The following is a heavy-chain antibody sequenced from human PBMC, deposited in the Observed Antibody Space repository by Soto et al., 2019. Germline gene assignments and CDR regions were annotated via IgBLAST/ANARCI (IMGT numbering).Heavy chain of an antibody. CDR3: AKRGGIAAAGTKFDYFDY. D-gene: IGHD6-13*01. CDR1: GFTFSSYA. V-gene: IGHV3-23*01. Sequence: GGSLRLSCAASGFTFSSYAMSWVRQAPGKGLEWVSAISGSGGSTYYADSAKGRFTISRDNSKNTLYLQMNSLRAEDTAVYYCAKRGGIAAAGTKFDYFDYWGQGTLVTVSS. CDR2: ISGSGGST. J-gene: IGHJ4*02.